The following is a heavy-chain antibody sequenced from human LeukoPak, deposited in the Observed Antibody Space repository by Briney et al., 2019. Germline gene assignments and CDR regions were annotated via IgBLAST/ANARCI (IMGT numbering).Heavy chain of an antibody. CDR2: VNTVSSYI. J-gene: IGHJ4*02. D-gene: IGHD3-22*01. CDR3: VRLRKNSDSSGYFYYYDN. Sequence: GGSLRLSCAASGFVFSSHSFNWVRKAPGKGLEWVASVNTVSSYIYYAESVRGPFTISRDNAKNSVLLQMNSLRAEDMAMYYCVRLRKNSDSSGYFYYYDNWGQGTLVTVSS. V-gene: IGHV3-21*01. CDR1: GFVFSSHS.